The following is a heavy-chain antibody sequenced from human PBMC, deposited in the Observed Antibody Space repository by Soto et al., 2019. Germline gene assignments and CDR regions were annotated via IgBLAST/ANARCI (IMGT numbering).Heavy chain of an antibody. V-gene: IGHV6-1*01. CDR3: TRVEAVDCYPFDF. J-gene: IGHJ3*01. D-gene: IGHD2-21*02. CDR1: GDIVSSNSAS. Sequence: PSQTLSLTCAISGDIVSSNSASWNWIRQSPSRGLEWLGRTYYRSKWFSDYAVSVKSRITITPDTSKNRFSLQLSSVTPEDTAMYYCTRVEAVDCYPFDFWGQGTMVTVSS. CDR2: TYYRSKWFS.